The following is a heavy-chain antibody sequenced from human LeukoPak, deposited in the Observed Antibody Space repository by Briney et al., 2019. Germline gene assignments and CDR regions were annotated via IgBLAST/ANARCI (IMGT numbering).Heavy chain of an antibody. CDR3: ASHDVGVDYALDY. CDR2: IYYSGST. J-gene: IGHJ4*02. Sequence: PSETLSLTCAVSGGSISSISYHWAWIRQPPGKGLEWIGNIYYSGSTCYNPSLRSRVTISVDTSKNQFSLKLSSVTAADTAVYYCASHDVGVDYALDYWGQGTLVTVSS. D-gene: IGHD2-21*01. CDR1: GGSISSISYH. V-gene: IGHV4-39*01.